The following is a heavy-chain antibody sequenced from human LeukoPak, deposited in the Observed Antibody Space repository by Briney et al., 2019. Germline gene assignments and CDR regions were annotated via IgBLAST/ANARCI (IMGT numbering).Heavy chain of an antibody. CDR1: GGSISTYY. CDR3: ARDRDRGTFRFDP. D-gene: IGHD3-16*01. J-gene: IGHJ5*02. V-gene: IGHV4-59*01. CDR2: VYYSGIT. Sequence: PSETLSPTCTVSGGSISTYYWNWVRQPPGKGLEWIGYVYYSGITNYNPSLKSRVTISIDTSKNQFSLKLNSVTAADTPVYYCARDRDRGTFRFDPWGQGTLVTVTS.